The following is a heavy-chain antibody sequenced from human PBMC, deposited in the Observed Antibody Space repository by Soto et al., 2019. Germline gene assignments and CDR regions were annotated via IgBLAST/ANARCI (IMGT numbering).Heavy chain of an antibody. J-gene: IGHJ4*02. V-gene: IGHV2-5*02. CDR1: GFSLSTIAVV. Sequence: SGPPLVNPTHTLTLTCTFSGFSLSTIAVVVVWIRQPPGKALECLALIYWDDDKRYSPSLKNRLTITKDTSKNQVVLTMTNMDPVDTATYYCAHSAGKYPKYYFDYWGQGTLVTVS. D-gene: IGHD2-2*01. CDR2: IYWDDDK. CDR3: AHSAGKYPKYYFDY.